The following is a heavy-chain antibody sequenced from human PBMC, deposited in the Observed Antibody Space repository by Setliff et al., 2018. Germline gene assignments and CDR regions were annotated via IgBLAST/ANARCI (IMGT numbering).Heavy chain of an antibody. J-gene: IGHJ4*02. CDR1: GFTFSNYW. CDR2: INQRGSER. V-gene: IGHV3-7*03. Sequence: PGGSLRLSCAASGFTFSNYWMNWVRRAPGKGPEWVANINQRGSERNYVDSVKGRFTISRDNAKNSLYLQMSSLRADDTAVYYCATDQNRAFEDWGQGVLVTVSS. CDR3: ATDQNRAFED.